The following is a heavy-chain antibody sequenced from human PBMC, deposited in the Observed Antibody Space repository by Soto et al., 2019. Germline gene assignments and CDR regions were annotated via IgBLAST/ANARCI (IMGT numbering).Heavy chain of an antibody. CDR2: IYYSGST. D-gene: IGHD3-22*01. CDR3: ARQFAYYDSSGYYSDQFEY. CDR1: GGSISSGGYY. V-gene: IGHV4-31*03. Sequence: SETLSLTCTVSGGSISSGGYYWSWIRQHPGKGLEWIGYIYYSGSTYYNPSLKSRVTISVDTSKNQFSLKLSSVTAADTAVYYCARQFAYYDSSGYYSDQFEYWGQGTLVTVSS. J-gene: IGHJ4*02.